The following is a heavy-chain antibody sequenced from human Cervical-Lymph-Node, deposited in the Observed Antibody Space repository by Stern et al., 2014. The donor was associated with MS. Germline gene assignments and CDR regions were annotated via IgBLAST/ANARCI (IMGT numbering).Heavy chain of an antibody. V-gene: IGHV3-9*01. CDR1: GFTFDDYG. CDR2: ISWNSAII. CDR3: AKSGSSPFDD. J-gene: IGHJ4*02. D-gene: IGHD6-6*01. Sequence: VQLVESGGGWVQPGRSLRLSCATSGFTFDDYGMHWVRQAPGRGLEWVSTISWNSAIIAYADSVKGRFTISRDNAKNSLNLQMNSLRAEDTALYYCAKSGSSPFDDWGQGTLVTVSS.